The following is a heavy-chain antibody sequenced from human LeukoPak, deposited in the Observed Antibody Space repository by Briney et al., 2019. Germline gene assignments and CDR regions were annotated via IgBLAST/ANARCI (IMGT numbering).Heavy chain of an antibody. CDR2: INPSGGST. CDR3: ARDGGIAVAGAPHSWYYFDY. V-gene: IGHV1-46*01. J-gene: IGHJ4*02. D-gene: IGHD6-19*01. Sequence: ASVKVSCKASRYTFTSYYTHWVRQAPGQGLEWMGIINPSGGSTSYAQKFQGRVTMTRDTSTSTVYMELSSLRSEDTAVYYCARDGGIAVAGAPHSWYYFDYWGQGTLVTVSS. CDR1: RYTFTSYY.